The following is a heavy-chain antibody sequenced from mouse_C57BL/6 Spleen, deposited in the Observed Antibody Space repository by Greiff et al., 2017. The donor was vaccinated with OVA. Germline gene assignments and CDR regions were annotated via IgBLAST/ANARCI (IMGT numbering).Heavy chain of an antibody. J-gene: IGHJ2*01. D-gene: IGHD2-12*01. CDR3: ARDRDYSLGY. V-gene: IGHV5-4*01. Sequence: EVNVVESGGGLVKPGGSLKLSCAASGFTFSSYAMSWVRQTPEKRLEWVATISDGGSYTYYPDNVKGRFTISRDNAKNNLYLQMSHLKSEDTAMYYCARDRDYSLGYWGQGTTLTVSS. CDR2: ISDGGSYT. CDR1: GFTFSSYA.